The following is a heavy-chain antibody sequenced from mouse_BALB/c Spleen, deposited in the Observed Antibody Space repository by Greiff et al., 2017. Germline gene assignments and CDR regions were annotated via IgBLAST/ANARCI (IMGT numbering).Heavy chain of an antibody. Sequence: EVQLVESGPELVKPGASVKIPCKASGYTFTDYNMDWVKQSHGKSLEWIGDINPNNGGTIYNQKFKGKATLTVDKSSSTAYMELRSLTSEDTAVYYCARSGVYYGNYENAMDYWGQGTSVTVSS. CDR2: INPNNGGT. J-gene: IGHJ4*01. D-gene: IGHD2-1*01. CDR3: ARSGVYYGNYENAMDY. V-gene: IGHV1-18*01. CDR1: GYTFTDYN.